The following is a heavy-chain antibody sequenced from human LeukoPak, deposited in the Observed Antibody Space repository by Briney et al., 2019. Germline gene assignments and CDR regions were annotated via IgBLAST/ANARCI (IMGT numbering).Heavy chain of an antibody. CDR2: IYTSGST. D-gene: IGHD6-6*01. CDR1: GGSISSGSYY. CDR3: ARDRGSSPYYYYYTDV. Sequence: SQTLSLTCTVSGGSISSGSYYWSWIRQPAGKGLEWIGRIYTSGSTNYNPSLKSRVTISVDTSKNQFSLKLSSVTAADTAVCYCARDRGSSPYYYYYTDVWGKGTTVTVSS. V-gene: IGHV4-61*02. J-gene: IGHJ6*03.